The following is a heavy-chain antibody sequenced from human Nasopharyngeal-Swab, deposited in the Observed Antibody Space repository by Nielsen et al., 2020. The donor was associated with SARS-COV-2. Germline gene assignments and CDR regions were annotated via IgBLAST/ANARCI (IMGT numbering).Heavy chain of an antibody. CDR3: ARQDRFYYYLDV. D-gene: IGHD3-3*01. Sequence: GASLTISCAGSGFTFGSFGMTWVRQAPGKGLEWVSYISPSSGYIYYAESLKGRFTISRGNGKNSVYLQMNSLRADDTAVYFCARQDRFYYYLDVWGKGTTVTVSS. V-gene: IGHV3-21*01. CDR1: GFTFGSFG. CDR2: ISPSSGYI. J-gene: IGHJ6*03.